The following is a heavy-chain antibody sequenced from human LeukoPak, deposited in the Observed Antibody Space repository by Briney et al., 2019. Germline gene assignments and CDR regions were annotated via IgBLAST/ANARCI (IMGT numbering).Heavy chain of an antibody. J-gene: IGHJ3*02. CDR1: GFTFSSYA. V-gene: IGHV3-23*01. Sequence: PGGSLRLSCAASGFTFSSYAMSWVRQAPGKGLEWVSAISGSGGSTYYADSVKGRFTISRDNSKNTLYLQMNSLRAEDTAVYYCAKVFEPPLGVVAARTPQHGAFDIWGQGTMVTVSS. CDR3: AKVFEPPLGVVAARTPQHGAFDI. CDR2: ISGSGGST. D-gene: IGHD2-15*01.